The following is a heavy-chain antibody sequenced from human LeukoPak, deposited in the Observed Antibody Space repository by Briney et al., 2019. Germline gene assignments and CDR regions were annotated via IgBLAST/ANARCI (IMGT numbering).Heavy chain of an antibody. CDR1: GVSITNYY. D-gene: IGHD1-26*01. CDR3: ARDYLVGAPLDS. Sequence: PSETLSLTCTVSGVSITNYYWAWIRQPAGKGLEWIGRMYISGSTNYNPSLKSRVSIPIDKTKNQFSLKLRSVTAADTAIYYCARDYLVGAPLDSWGQGTLVTVSS. J-gene: IGHJ4*02. V-gene: IGHV4-4*07. CDR2: MYISGST.